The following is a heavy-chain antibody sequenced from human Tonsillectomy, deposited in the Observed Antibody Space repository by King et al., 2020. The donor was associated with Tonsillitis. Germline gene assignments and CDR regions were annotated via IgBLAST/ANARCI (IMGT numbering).Heavy chain of an antibody. CDR1: GITLSSSG. J-gene: IGHJ6*02. CDR3: AKEAVVRRVITDDYYYGMDV. CDR2: TPYDGSKK. D-gene: IGHD3-10*01. Sequence: VQLVESGGGVVQPGRSLRLSCAASGITLSSSGMHWVRQAPGKGLEWVAVTPYDGSKKYYADSVKGRFAISRDNSKNTVYLQMNSLRAEDTAVYYCAKEAVVRRVITDDYYYGMDVWGQGTTVIVSS. V-gene: IGHV3-30*18.